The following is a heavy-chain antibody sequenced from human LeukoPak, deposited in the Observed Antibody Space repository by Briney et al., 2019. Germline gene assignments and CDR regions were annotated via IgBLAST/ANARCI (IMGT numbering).Heavy chain of an antibody. J-gene: IGHJ4*02. D-gene: IGHD3-10*01. Sequence: GAPVKVSCKASGYTFTGYYMHWVRQAPGQGLEWMGWINPNSGGTNYAQKFQGRVTMTRDTSISTAYMELSRLRSDDTAVYYCARGSSTGSYYFDYWGQGTLVTVSS. CDR3: ARGSSTGSYYFDY. V-gene: IGHV1-2*02. CDR2: INPNSGGT. CDR1: GYTFTGYY.